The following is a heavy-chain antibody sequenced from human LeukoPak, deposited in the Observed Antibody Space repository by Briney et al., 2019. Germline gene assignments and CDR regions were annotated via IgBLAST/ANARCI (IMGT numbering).Heavy chain of an antibody. CDR3: AIEVNAVTIF. D-gene: IGHD3-10*02. CDR1: GFTVNSHY. Sequence: GGSLRLSCAASGFTVNSHYMTWVRQAPGEGLEWVSVIYSGGSTFYADSVKGRFTISRDISKNTLSLQMNSLRAEDTALYYCAIEVNAVTIFGGQGTLVTVSS. V-gene: IGHV3-66*01. J-gene: IGHJ4*02. CDR2: IYSGGST.